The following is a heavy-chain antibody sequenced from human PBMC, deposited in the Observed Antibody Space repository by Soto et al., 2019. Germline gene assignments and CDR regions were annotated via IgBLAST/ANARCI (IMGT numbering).Heavy chain of an antibody. V-gene: IGHV1-8*01. CDR1: GYTFTSYD. J-gene: IGHJ4*02. Sequence: QVQLVQSGAEVKKPGASVRVSCKASGYTFTSYDMYWVRQATGQGLEWMGWMNPFSGNAGYTQKFQDRVNMTRDTSINTAYMEMSGLRSEDTAVYYCTRGQGNHWGQGSLVTVSS. CDR2: MNPFSGNA. CDR3: TRGQGNH.